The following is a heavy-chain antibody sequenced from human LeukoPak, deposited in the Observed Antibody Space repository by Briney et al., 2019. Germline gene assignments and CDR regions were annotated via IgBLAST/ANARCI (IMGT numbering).Heavy chain of an antibody. CDR1: GFTFSSYG. Sequence: PGGSLRLSCAASGFTFSSYGMHWVRQAPGKGLEWVAFIRYDGSNKYYADSVKGRFTISRDNSKNTLYLQMNRLRAEDTAVYYCAKCERVPAAYYYYYYMDVWGKGTTVTVSS. CDR2: IRYDGSNK. CDR3: AKCERVPAAYYYYYYMDV. D-gene: IGHD2-2*01. V-gene: IGHV3-30*02. J-gene: IGHJ6*03.